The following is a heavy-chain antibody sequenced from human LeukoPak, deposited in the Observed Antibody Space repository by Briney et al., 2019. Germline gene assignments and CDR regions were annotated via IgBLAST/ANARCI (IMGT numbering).Heavy chain of an antibody. J-gene: IGHJ6*02. V-gene: IGHV4-34*01. CDR2: IHHSGST. Sequence: SETISLTCAIYIRSFSGSYWSWIRHPPGKGLEWIGEIHHSGSTNYNPSLKSRVTISVDTSKNQLTLRLSSVTAADTAVYYCARGKEAGGRTPVVPAAMAPHSTTSGNGMDVWGQGTTVTASS. D-gene: IGHD2-2*01. CDR3: ARGKEAGGRTPVVPAAMAPHSTTSGNGMDV. CDR1: IRSFSGSY.